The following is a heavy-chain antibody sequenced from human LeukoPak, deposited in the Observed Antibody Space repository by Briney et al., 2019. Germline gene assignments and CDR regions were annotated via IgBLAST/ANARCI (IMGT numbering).Heavy chain of an antibody. CDR3: AKISLTGYYTDDAFDI. V-gene: IGHV1-69*05. CDR1: GGTFSSYA. D-gene: IGHD3-9*01. CDR2: IIPIFGTA. J-gene: IGHJ3*02. Sequence: SVKVSCKASGGTFSSYAISWARQAPGQGLEWMGGIIPIFGTANYAQKFQGRVTITTDESTSTAYMELSSLRSEDTAVYYCAKISLTGYYTDDAFDIWGQGTMVTVSS.